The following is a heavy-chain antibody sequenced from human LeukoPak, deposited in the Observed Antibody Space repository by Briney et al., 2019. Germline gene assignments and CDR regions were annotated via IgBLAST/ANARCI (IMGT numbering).Heavy chain of an antibody. Sequence: SETLSLTCAVYGGSFSGYYWSWIRQPPGKGLEWIGQINHSGSTNYNPSLKSRVTISVDTSKNQFSLKLSSVTAADTAVYYCARQTDIAARYYYYYMDVWGKGTTVTVSS. CDR3: ARQTDIAARYYYYYMDV. CDR1: GGSFSGYY. CDR2: INHSGST. J-gene: IGHJ6*03. D-gene: IGHD6-13*01. V-gene: IGHV4-34*01.